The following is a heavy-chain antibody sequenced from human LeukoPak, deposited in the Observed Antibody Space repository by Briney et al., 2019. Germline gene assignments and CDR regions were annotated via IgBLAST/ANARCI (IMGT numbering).Heavy chain of an antibody. J-gene: IGHJ5*02. V-gene: IGHV4-59*01. CDR3: ARDVGNFNWFDP. Sequence: KPSETLSLTCTVSGGSISSYYWSWLRQPPGKGLEWIGYIYYSGSTNYNPSLKSRVTISVDTSKNQFSLKLSSVTAADTAVYYCARDVGNFNWFDPWDQGTLVTVSS. CDR2: IYYSGST. CDR1: GGSISSYY. D-gene: IGHD4-23*01.